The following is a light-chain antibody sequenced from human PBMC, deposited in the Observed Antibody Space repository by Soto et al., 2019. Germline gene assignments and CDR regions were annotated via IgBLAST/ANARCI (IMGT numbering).Light chain of an antibody. V-gene: IGLV2-14*01. CDR2: EVS. CDR3: NSYTSNSTRV. J-gene: IGLJ3*02. CDR1: SSDIGRYNY. Sequence: QSVLTQPASVSGSPGQSITISCTGTSSDIGRYNYVSWYQQHPGKAPKLMIYEVSNRPSGVSNRFSGSKSGNTASLTISGLQAEDEADYYCNSYTSNSTRVFGGGTKVTVL.